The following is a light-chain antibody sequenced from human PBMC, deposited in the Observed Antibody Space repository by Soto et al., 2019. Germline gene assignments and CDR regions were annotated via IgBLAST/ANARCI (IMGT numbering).Light chain of an antibody. CDR1: SSDIGDYNY. CDR2: DVS. J-gene: IGLJ1*01. CDR3: CSYTRSGTLI. V-gene: IGLV2-14*01. Sequence: QSVLTQPASVSGSPGQSITISCVGTSSDIGDYNYVSWYQQHPGKVPKVIIYDVSNRPSGVSYRFSGTKSGNTASLTVSGLQAEDEADYDCCSYTRSGTLIFGTGTKVTVL.